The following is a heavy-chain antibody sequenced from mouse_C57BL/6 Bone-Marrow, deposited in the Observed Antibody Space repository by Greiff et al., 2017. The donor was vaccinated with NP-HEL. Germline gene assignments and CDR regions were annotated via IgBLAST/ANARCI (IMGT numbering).Heavy chain of an antibody. V-gene: IGHV5-15*01. D-gene: IGHD1-1*01. Sequence: EVHLVESGGGLVQPGGSLKLSCAASGFTFSDYGMAWVRQAPRKGPEWVAFISNLAYSIYYADTVTGRFTISRENAKNNLYLEMSSLRSEDTAMYYCARQESYYYGSSSWFAYWGQGTLVTVSA. J-gene: IGHJ3*01. CDR2: ISNLAYSI. CDR1: GFTFSDYG. CDR3: ARQESYYYGSSSWFAY.